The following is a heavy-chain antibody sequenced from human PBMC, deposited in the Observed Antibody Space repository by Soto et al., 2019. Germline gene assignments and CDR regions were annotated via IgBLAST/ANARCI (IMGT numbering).Heavy chain of an antibody. CDR3: ERDDYTWARDY. CDR1: GFTFSSHW. CDR2: IKHDGSET. Sequence: EVQLVESGGGLVQPGGSLRLSCAASGFTFSSHWMSWVRQAPGKGLEWVANIKHDGSETYYVDSVKGRFTISRDNAKNSLYLQMHSLRAEDTAVYYCERDDYTWARDYWGQGTMVTVSS. V-gene: IGHV3-7*01. J-gene: IGHJ4*02. D-gene: IGHD4-4*01.